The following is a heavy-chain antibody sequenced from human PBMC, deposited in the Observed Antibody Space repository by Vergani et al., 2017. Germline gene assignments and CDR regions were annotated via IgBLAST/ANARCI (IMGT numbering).Heavy chain of an antibody. CDR1: GFTFINAW. D-gene: IGHD3-22*01. V-gene: IGHV3-15*01. J-gene: IGHJ4*02. CDR2: IKSKTDGGTT. Sequence: EVQLVESGGGVVRPGGSLRLSCAASGFTFINAWMAWVRQAPGKGLEWVGRIKSKTDGGTTDYAAPVKGRFTISRDNAKNSLYLQMNSLRAEDTAVYYCARLSYDTTPYLQGGYDCWGQGTLVSVSS. CDR3: ARLSYDTTPYLQGGYDC.